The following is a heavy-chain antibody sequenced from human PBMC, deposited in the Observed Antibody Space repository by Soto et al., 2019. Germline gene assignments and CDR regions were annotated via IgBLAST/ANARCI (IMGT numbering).Heavy chain of an antibody. V-gene: IGHV4-4*02. CDR2: INHSGST. CDR3: AREKITGLFDY. CDR1: GDSISSTRW. J-gene: IGHJ4*02. D-gene: IGHD2-8*02. Sequence: SETLSLTCTVSGDSISSTRWWTWIRQPPGTGLEWIGEINHSGSTNYNPSLKSRVTISVDTSKNQFSLKLTSVTAADTAVYYCAREKITGLFDYWGQGTLVTVSS.